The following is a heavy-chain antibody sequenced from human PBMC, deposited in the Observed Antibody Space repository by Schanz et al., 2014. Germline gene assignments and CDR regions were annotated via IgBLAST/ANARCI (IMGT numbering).Heavy chain of an antibody. Sequence: VQLVESGGDFVQPGGSLRLSCAASGFTFSSYGMHWVRQVPGKGLEWVAVISYDGSTKYYADSVKGRFTISRDNSRNTVYLQMNNVGVDDTATYYCVKTDAGWRFDYWGQGTLVIVSS. CDR2: ISYDGSTK. V-gene: IGHV3-33*03. CDR3: VKTDAGWRFDY. CDR1: GFTFSSYG. J-gene: IGHJ4*02. D-gene: IGHD6-19*01.